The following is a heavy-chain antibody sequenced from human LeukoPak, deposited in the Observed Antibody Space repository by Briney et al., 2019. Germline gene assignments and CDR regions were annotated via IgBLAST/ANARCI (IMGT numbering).Heavy chain of an antibody. D-gene: IGHD6-13*01. J-gene: IGHJ4*02. CDR1: GFTFSTYI. CDR2: ISTTSSYI. V-gene: IGHV3-21*01. CDR3: AAGIAATAPFDY. Sequence: GGSLRFSCAASGFTFSTYIMNWVRQAPGKGLEWVSSISTTSSYIYSADSVKGRFTISRDNAKNSLYLQMNSLRAEDTAVYYCAAGIAATAPFDYWGQGTLVTVSS.